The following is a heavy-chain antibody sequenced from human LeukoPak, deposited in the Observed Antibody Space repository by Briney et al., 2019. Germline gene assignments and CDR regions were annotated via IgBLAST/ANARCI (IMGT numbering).Heavy chain of an antibody. CDR3: ARQQAGGIVVVPAAINY. CDR1: GGSISSYY. Sequence: SETLSLTCTVSGGSISSYYWSWIRQPPGKGLEWIGYIYYSGSTNYNPSLKSRVTISVDTSKNQFSLKLSSVTAADTAVYYCARQQAGGIVVVPAAINYWGQGTLVTVSS. D-gene: IGHD2-2*01. V-gene: IGHV4-59*01. CDR2: IYYSGST. J-gene: IGHJ4*02.